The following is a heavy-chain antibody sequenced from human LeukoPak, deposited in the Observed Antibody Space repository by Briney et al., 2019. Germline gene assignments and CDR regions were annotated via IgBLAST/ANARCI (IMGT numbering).Heavy chain of an antibody. CDR1: SGSISTYY. CDR2: IYHNGNT. V-gene: IGHV4-59*01. CDR3: ARGSASWFGEDSFDY. Sequence: SETLSLTCTVSSGSISTYYWSWIRQPPGKGLEWIGYIYHNGNTNYNPSLKSRVTLSVDTSKNQFSLKLSSVTAADTAVYYCARGSASWFGEDSFDYWGQGTLVTVSS. D-gene: IGHD3-10*01. J-gene: IGHJ4*02.